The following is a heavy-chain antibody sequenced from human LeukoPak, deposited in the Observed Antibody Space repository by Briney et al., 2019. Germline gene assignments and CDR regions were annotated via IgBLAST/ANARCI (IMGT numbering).Heavy chain of an antibody. CDR3: ARAYSGSLTTFDI. J-gene: IGHJ3*02. CDR2: ISGGGGST. V-gene: IGHV3-23*01. D-gene: IGHD1-26*01. CDR1: VFTFSNYA. Sequence: GGSLRLSCAASVFTFSNYAMSWVRQAPGKGLEWVSAISGGGGSTYYADSVKGRCTISKDNSKNTLYVQMNSLRAEDTAVYYCARAYSGSLTTFDIWGQGTMVTVSS.